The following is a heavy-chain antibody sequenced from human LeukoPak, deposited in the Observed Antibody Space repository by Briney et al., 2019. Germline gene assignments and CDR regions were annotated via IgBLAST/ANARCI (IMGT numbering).Heavy chain of an antibody. D-gene: IGHD3-22*01. CDR1: GYTFTSYD. Sequence: GASVKVSCKASGYTFTSYDINWVRQATGQGLEWMGWMNPNSGNTGYAQKFQGRVTMTRNTSISTAYMELSSLRSEDTAVYYCARDNPVDSSGYNHYYYYMDVWGKGTTVTVSS. V-gene: IGHV1-8*01. J-gene: IGHJ6*03. CDR2: MNPNSGNT. CDR3: ARDNPVDSSGYNHYYYYMDV.